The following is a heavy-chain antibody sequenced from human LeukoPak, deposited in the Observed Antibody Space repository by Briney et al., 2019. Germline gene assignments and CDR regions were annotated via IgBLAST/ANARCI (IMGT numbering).Heavy chain of an antibody. Sequence: GGSLRLSCAASGFTFRNYWMHWVRQAPGKGLEWVSRVDSDGSGTVYPDSVKGRFTISRDNGQNTLFLQMNSLRVEDTAVYFCARGPVGLSALDAWGQGILVTVSP. CDR3: ARGPVGLSALDA. CDR2: VDSDGSGT. V-gene: IGHV3-74*01. J-gene: IGHJ5*02. CDR1: GFTFRNYW. D-gene: IGHD2-15*01.